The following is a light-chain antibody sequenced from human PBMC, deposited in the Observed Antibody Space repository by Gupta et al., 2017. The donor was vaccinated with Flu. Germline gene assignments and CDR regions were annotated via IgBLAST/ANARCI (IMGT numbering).Light chain of an antibody. CDR2: KAS. V-gene: IGKV1-5*03. CDR1: QNTNLW. CDR3: QQYNSFPYS. Sequence: DILMSQSPSTLSASVGDRVTISCRASQNTNLWLAWSQQTPKKAPKHLIYKASSLENGVPSRFSGSGSGTEFTLNINSLEPEDFATYYCQQYNSFPYSFGQGTKLDI. J-gene: IGKJ2*03.